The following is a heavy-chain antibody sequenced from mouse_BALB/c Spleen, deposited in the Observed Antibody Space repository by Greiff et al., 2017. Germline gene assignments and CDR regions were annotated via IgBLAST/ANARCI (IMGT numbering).Heavy chain of an antibody. V-gene: IGHV5-6-3*01. CDR2: INSYGGST. D-gene: IGHD1-1*01. J-gene: IGHJ2*01. CDR1: GFTFSSYG. Sequence: EVKLMEPGGGLVQPGGSLKLSCAASGFTFSSYGMYWVRQTPDKRLELVGTINSYGGSTYYPDSMKGRFTISRDNAKNTLYLQLSSLKSEDTAVFYYARRSYGDYFDYWGQGTTLTVSS. CDR3: ARRSYGDYFDY.